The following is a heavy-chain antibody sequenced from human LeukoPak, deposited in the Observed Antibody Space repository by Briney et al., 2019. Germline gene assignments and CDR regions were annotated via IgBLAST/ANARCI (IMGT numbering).Heavy chain of an antibody. V-gene: IGHV4-39*01. CDR2: IYYSGTT. CDR3: ARHHQGSHWKYYFDC. D-gene: IGHD1-1*01. Sequence: PSETLSLTCTVSGGSISNSNYYWGWIRQPPGLGLEWIASIYYSGTTSYNPSLQSRVSLSVDTSNNQFSLNLNSVTAADTAVYYCARHHQGSHWKYYFDCWGQGTLVTVSS. J-gene: IGHJ4*02. CDR1: GGSISNSNYY.